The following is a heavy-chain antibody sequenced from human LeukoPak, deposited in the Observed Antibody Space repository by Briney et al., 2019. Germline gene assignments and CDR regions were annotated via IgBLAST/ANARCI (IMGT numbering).Heavy chain of an antibody. D-gene: IGHD3-3*01. CDR1: GFTFSSYA. Sequence: GGSLRLSCAASGFTFSSYAMSWVRQAPGKGLEWVSAISGSGGSTYYADSVKGRFTISRDNSKNTLYLQMNSLRAEDTAVYYCAKEWFFQERYYDFWSGYYPSVFDYWGQGTLVTVSS. J-gene: IGHJ4*02. CDR2: ISGSGGST. CDR3: AKEWFFQERYYDFWSGYYPSVFDY. V-gene: IGHV3-23*01.